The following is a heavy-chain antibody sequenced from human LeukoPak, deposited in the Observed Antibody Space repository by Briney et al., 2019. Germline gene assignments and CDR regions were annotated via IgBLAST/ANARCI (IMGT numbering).Heavy chain of an antibody. V-gene: IGHV4-34*01. CDR1: GGSFSGYY. CDR2: INHSGST. D-gene: IGHD5-18*01. J-gene: IGHJ4*02. CDR3: ARRINSVDTAMDY. Sequence: PSESLALTCAVYGGSFSGYYWSWIRHPPRKGRGGIGEINHSGSTNYNPSLKSRVTISVDTSKNQFSLKLSSVTAADTAVYYCARRINSVDTAMDYWGQGTLVTVSS.